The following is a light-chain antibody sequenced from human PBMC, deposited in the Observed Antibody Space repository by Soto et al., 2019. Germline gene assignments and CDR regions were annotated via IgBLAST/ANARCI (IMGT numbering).Light chain of an antibody. J-gene: IGLJ3*02. V-gene: IGLV6-57*03. CDR3: QSYDSSKSRV. CDR1: SGDIPSNY. Sequence: NFMLTQPHSVSESPGKTVTISCTRSSGDIPSNYVQWYQQRPGSAPTSVIYEDDQRPSGVPDRFSGSIDSSSNSASLTISGLKTEDEADYYCQSYDSSKSRVFGGGTKLTVL. CDR2: EDD.